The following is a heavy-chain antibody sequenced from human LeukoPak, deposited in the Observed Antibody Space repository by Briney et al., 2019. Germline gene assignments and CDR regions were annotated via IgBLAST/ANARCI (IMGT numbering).Heavy chain of an antibody. CDR3: ARDTAWAFDI. Sequence: GGSLRLSCAASGFTFCTFSMNWVRQAPGKGLEWVSYISSSGSPIYYADSVKDRFTISRDNAKNSLYLQMNSLRAEDTAVYYCARDTAWAFDIWGQGTMVTVSS. V-gene: IGHV3-48*01. CDR1: GFTFCTFS. J-gene: IGHJ3*02. D-gene: IGHD5-18*01. CDR2: ISSSGSPI.